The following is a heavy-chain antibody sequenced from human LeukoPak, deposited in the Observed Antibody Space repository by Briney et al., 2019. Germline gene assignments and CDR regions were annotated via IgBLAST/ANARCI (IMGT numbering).Heavy chain of an antibody. CDR2: IDYSGNT. V-gene: IGHV4-39*05. J-gene: IGHJ4*02. CDR3: ATVGGFYYHYFDS. D-gene: IGHD3-22*01. Sequence: HSEAPSLPRTVSADSLRRSSDYLGSTRPPPGKGLEWIGTIDYSGNTYYNPTHKSRVTISVDTSNNQFSLKLSSVTAADTASYYCATVGGFYYHYFDSWGQGALVTVSS. CDR1: ADSLRRSSDY.